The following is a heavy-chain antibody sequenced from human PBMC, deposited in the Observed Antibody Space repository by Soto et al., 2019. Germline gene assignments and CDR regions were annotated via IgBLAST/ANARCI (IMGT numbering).Heavy chain of an antibody. CDR2: ISSTTSYV. CDR1: GFTFSRYG. Sequence: EVQLVESGGRLVKPGWSLRLSCAASGFTFSRYGMNWLRQAPGKGLEWVASISSTTSYVYYADSVKGRFSTSRDNAKNILYLEMYALRTEDTAVYYCARDPSEGRVGNWFESWGQGTLVTVSS. V-gene: IGHV3-21*06. CDR3: ARDPSEGRVGNWFES. D-gene: IGHD2-2*01. J-gene: IGHJ5*01.